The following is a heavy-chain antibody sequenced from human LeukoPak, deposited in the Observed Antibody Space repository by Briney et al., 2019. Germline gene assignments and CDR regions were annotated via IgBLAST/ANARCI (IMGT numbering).Heavy chain of an antibody. J-gene: IGHJ4*02. CDR3: ARGYSGYDRPPGY. CDR1: GFTFSNAW. D-gene: IGHD5-12*01. V-gene: IGHV3-33*08. Sequence: GGSLRLSCAASGFTFSNAWMNWVRQAPGKGLEWVAVIWYDGSNKCYADSVKGRFTISRDSSKSTLYLQMNSLRAEDTAVYYCARGYSGYDRPPGYWGQGTLVAVSS. CDR2: IWYDGSNK.